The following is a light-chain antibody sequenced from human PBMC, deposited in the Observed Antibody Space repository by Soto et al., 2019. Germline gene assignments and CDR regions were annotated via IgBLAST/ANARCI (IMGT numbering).Light chain of an antibody. V-gene: IGLV2-8*01. CDR1: SSDVGAYNY. Sequence: QSVLTQPPSASGSPGQSVTISCTGNSSDVGAYNYVSWYQQHAGKAPKLVIYEVTKRPSGVPDRFSGSKSANTASLTVSGLQAEDEADYYCSSFASSNTWVFGGRTKLTVL. J-gene: IGLJ3*02. CDR2: EVT. CDR3: SSFASSNTWV.